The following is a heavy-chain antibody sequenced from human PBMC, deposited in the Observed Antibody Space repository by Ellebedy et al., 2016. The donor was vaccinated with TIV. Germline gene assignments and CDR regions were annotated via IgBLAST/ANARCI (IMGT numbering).Heavy chain of an antibody. CDR1: RFTFSSYA. J-gene: IGHJ3*02. D-gene: IGHD2-15*01. V-gene: IGHV3-23*01. CDR2: ISGSALSI. Sequence: PGGSLRLSCAASRFTFSSYAMNWVRQAPGKGLEWVSGISGSALSIYYADSVKGRFTISSDNSKNTLYLQMLSLRAEDTAVYYCAKGSVASVSGGTLDSWGQGTMVTVSS. CDR3: AKGSVASVSGGTLDS.